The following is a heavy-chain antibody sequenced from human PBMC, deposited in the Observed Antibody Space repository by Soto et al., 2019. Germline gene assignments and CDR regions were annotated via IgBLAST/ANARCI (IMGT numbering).Heavy chain of an antibody. CDR2: ISDDGTKR. J-gene: IGHJ4*02. D-gene: IGHD3-10*01. V-gene: IGHV3-30*18. Sequence: PGGSLRLSCVASGFTFNNYGMHWVRQAPGKGLEWVAVISDDGTKRYYADSVKGRFTISRDNSKNTLYVQMNSLRPEDTAVYYCAKFYGSGTYYTYYLDSWGQGTLVTVSS. CDR1: GFTFNNYG. CDR3: AKFYGSGTYYTYYLDS.